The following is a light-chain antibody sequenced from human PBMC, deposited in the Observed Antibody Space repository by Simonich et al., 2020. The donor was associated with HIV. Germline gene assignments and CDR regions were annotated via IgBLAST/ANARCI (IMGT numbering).Light chain of an antibody. Sequence: QSALTQPASVSGSPGQSITISCTGTSSDVGSYNFVSWYQQHPGKAPKLMIYEGSKRPSGVYNRFSGSKSGNTASLTISGLEAEDEADYYCCSYAGSSPSVVFGGGTKLTVL. CDR2: EGS. V-gene: IGLV2-23*01. CDR1: SSDVGSYNF. CDR3: CSYAGSSPSVV. J-gene: IGLJ2*01.